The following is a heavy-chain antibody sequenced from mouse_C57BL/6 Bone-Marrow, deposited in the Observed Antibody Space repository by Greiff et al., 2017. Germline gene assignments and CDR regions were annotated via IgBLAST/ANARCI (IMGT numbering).Heavy chain of an antibody. CDR2: IDPENGDT. V-gene: IGHV14-4*01. J-gene: IGHJ1*03. Sequence: VQLQQSGAELVRPGASVKLSCKASGFNIKDDYMPWVKQRPEQGLEWIGWIDPENGDTEYAAKFQGKATITADTSSNTAYLQLSSLTSEDTAVYYCTTGTVVADWYFDVWGTGTTVTVSS. CDR1: GFNIKDDY. CDR3: TTGTVVADWYFDV. D-gene: IGHD1-1*01.